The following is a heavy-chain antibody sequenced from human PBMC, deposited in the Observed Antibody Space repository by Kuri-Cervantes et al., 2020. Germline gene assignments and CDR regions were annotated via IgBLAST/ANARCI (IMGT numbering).Heavy chain of an antibody. D-gene: IGHD1-14*01. V-gene: IGHV1-18*04. Sequence: ASVKVSCKASGYTFTYRYLHWVRQAPGQGLEWMALINPHNGDTKFAQKVQGRVTLSADTSTNTAYMELRSLRPDDTAVYYCARDGNLVADIWGPGTMVTVSS. CDR1: GYTFTYRY. CDR2: INPHNGDT. CDR3: ARDGNLVADI. J-gene: IGHJ3*02.